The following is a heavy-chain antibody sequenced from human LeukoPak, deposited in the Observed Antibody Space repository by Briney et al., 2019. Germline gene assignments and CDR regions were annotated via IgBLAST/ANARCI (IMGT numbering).Heavy chain of an antibody. CDR3: AKDLSYGDYVGGLIDY. Sequence: GGSLRLSCAASGFTFSSYWMHWVRQAPGKGLEWVSAISGSGGGTYYADSVKGRFTISRDNSKNTLYMQMNNLRAEDTAVYYCAKDLSYGDYVGGLIDYWGQGTLVTVSS. V-gene: IGHV3-23*01. D-gene: IGHD4-17*01. J-gene: IGHJ4*02. CDR1: GFTFSSYW. CDR2: ISGSGGGT.